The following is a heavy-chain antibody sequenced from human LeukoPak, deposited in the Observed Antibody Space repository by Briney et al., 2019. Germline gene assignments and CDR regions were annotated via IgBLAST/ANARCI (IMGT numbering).Heavy chain of an antibody. D-gene: IGHD6-13*01. CDR2: IYYSGST. CDR1: GGSISSYY. J-gene: IGHJ6*02. V-gene: IGHV4-59*01. CDR3: ARVPPSEGYSSSWYLRYYYGMDV. Sequence: PSETLSLTCTVSGGSISSYYWSWIRQPPGKGLEWIGYIYYSGSTNYNPSLKSRVTISVDTSKNQFSLKLSSVTAADTAVYYCARVPPSEGYSSSWYLRYYYGMDVWGHGTTVTVSS.